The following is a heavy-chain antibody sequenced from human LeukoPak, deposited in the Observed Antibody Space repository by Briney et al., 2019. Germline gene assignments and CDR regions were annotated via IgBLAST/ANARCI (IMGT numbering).Heavy chain of an antibody. Sequence: GGSLRLSCAASGFTFSDYYMSWIRQAPGKGLEWVSYISSSSSYTNYADSVKGRFTTSRDNAKNSLYLQMNSLRAEDTAVYYCAREAAYGSGSNNFDYWGQGTLVTVSS. V-gene: IGHV3-11*06. J-gene: IGHJ4*02. CDR3: AREAAYGSGSNNFDY. CDR1: GFTFSDYY. CDR2: ISSSSSYT. D-gene: IGHD3-10*01.